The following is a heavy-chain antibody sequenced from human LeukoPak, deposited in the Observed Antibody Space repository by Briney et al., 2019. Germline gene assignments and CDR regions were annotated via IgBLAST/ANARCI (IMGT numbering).Heavy chain of an antibody. V-gene: IGHV1-3*02. D-gene: IGHD2/OR15-2a*01. CDR1: GYTFATYA. CDR2: SNAGNGNT. CDR3: VREAPFGAFDI. J-gene: IGHJ3*02. Sequence: ASVKVSCKASGYTFATYAMHWVRQAPGQRIEWMGWSNAGNGNTKYSQEFQGRVTITRDTSASTAYMELSSLGSEDMAVYYCVREAPFGAFDIWGQGTMVTVSS.